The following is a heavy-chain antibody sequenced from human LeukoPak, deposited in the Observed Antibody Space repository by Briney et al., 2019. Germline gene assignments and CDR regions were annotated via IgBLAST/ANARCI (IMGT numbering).Heavy chain of an antibody. CDR3: VKLGSPGWYFDD. CDR1: GFTFSNYP. Sequence: PGGSLRLSRSASGFTFSNYPMHWVCPAPGKGMEYVLAISVDGGITYDAGSVKGRFTISRDNSKNTLYLQMGSLRAEDTAVYYWVKLGSPGWYFDDRGQGILVTVA. V-gene: IGHV3-64D*09. J-gene: IGHJ4*02. D-gene: IGHD2-15*01. CDR2: ISVDGGIT.